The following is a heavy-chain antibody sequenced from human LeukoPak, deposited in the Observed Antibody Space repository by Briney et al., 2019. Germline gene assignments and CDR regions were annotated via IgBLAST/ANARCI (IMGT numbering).Heavy chain of an antibody. D-gene: IGHD6-13*01. J-gene: IGHJ4*02. CDR3: ARVDSSNWYEYRGYFDY. Sequence: PSETLSLTCTVSGYSISSGYYWAWIRQPPGKGLEWIGSIYHSGSTYYNPSLKSRVTISVDTSKNQFSLKLSSVIAADTAVYYCARVDSSNWYEYRGYFDYWGQGTLVTVSS. CDR1: GYSISSGYY. V-gene: IGHV4-38-2*02. CDR2: IYHSGST.